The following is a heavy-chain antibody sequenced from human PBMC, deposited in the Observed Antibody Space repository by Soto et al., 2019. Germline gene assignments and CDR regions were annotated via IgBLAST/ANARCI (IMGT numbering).Heavy chain of an antibody. CDR3: SRSPEVGVRGAY. CDR1: GFPFSAYN. D-gene: IGHD3-16*01. J-gene: IGHJ4*02. V-gene: IGHV3-21*01. CDR2: ITVGSSHI. Sequence: GGSLRLSCTGSGFPFSAYNINWVRQAPGKGLEWVSSITVGSSHIYQPNSMKGRFTISRDDAKNSVYLQIDSLRDEDTALYYCSRSPEVGVRGAYWGQGTLVTV.